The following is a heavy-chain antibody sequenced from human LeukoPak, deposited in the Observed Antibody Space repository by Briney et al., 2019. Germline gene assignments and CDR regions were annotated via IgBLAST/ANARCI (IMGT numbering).Heavy chain of an antibody. CDR3: AVATIKDYFDY. D-gene: IGHD5-24*01. CDR1: GFTFSSYE. CDR2: ISSSGSTI. V-gene: IGHV3-48*03. Sequence: GGSLRLSCAASGFTFSSYEMNWVRQAPGKGLEWVSYISSSGSTIYYADSVKGRFTISRDNAKNSLYLQMNSLGAEDTAVYYCAVATIKDYFDYWGQGTLVTVSS. J-gene: IGHJ4*02.